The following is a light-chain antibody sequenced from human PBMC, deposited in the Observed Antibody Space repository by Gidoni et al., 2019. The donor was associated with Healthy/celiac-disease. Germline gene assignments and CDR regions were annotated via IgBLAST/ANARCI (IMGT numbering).Light chain of an antibody. CDR2: DVS. CDR1: SSDVGGYNY. J-gene: IGLJ2*01. V-gene: IGLV2-14*01. Sequence: QSGLTQPASVSGSPGQSSTISCTGTSSDVGGYNYVSWYPKHPGKAPKLMIYDVSNRPSGVSNRFSGSKSGNTASLTISGLQAEDEADYYCSSYTSSSTLVVFGGGTKLTVL. CDR3: SSYTSSSTLVV.